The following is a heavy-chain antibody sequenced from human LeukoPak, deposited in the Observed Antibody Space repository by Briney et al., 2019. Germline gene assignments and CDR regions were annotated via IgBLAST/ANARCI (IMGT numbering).Heavy chain of an antibody. J-gene: IGHJ6*02. V-gene: IGHV3-23*01. CDR3: AKAQYQLPDFYYYYGMDV. CDR2: ISGSGGST. Sequence: GGSLRLSCAASGFTFSSYAMSWVRQAPGKGLEWVSAISGSGGSTYYADSVKGRFTISRDNSKSTLYLQMNSLRAEDTAVYYCAKAQYQLPDFYYYYGMDVWGQGTTVTVSS. D-gene: IGHD2-2*01. CDR1: GFTFSSYA.